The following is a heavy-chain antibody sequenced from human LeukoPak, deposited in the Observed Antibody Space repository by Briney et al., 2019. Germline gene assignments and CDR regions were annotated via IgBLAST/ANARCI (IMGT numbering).Heavy chain of an antibody. J-gene: IGHJ3*02. D-gene: IGHD1-20*01. Sequence: ASVKVSCKASGYTLTGYYMHWVRQAPGQGLEWMGWINPNSGGTNYAQKFQGWVTMTRDTSISTAYMELSRLRSDDTAVYYCARGGITGTTRGPTRLNDAFDIWGQGTMVTVSS. CDR1: GYTLTGYY. CDR3: ARGGITGTTRGPTRLNDAFDI. CDR2: INPNSGGT. V-gene: IGHV1-2*04.